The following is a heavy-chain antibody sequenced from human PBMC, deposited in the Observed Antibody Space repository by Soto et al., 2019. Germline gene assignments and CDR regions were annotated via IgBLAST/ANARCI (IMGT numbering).Heavy chain of an antibody. CDR1: GQSFSGHT. CDR2: ISQTGST. Sequence: QVQLQQWGAGLLKPSETLSLTCAVYGQSFSGHTWGWIRQSLGKGLEWIGEISQTGSTYYNPSLTTRVTISADTSKNQFALTLNSVTAADTGVFYCARGSGIAVIPGELEDVHYDYWCQGTLVSVSS. CDR3: ARGSGIAVIPGELEDVHYDY. V-gene: IGHV4-34*01. J-gene: IGHJ4*02. D-gene: IGHD2-2*01.